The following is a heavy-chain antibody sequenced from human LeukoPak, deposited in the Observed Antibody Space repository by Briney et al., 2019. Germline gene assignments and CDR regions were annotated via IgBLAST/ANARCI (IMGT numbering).Heavy chain of an antibody. J-gene: IGHJ5*02. CDR3: ARFLGWFDP. V-gene: IGHV4-31*03. CDR2: IYHSGST. Sequence: SQTLSLTCTVSGGSIRSGGNYWSWVRQPPGKGLEWIGYIYHSGSTYYNPSLKSRITISVDTSKNQFSLELRSVTAADTAVYYCARFLGWFDPWGQGTLVTVSS. CDR1: GGSIRSGGNY. D-gene: IGHD2/OR15-2a*01.